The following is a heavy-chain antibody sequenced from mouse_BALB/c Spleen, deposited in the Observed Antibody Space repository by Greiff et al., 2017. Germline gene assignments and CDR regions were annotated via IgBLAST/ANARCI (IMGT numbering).Heavy chain of an antibody. CDR2: IYPSDSYT. J-gene: IGHJ3*01. Sequence: QVQLQHPGAELVRPGASVKLSCKASGYTFTSYWINWVKQRPGQGLEWIGNIYPSDSYTNYNQKFKDKATLTVDKSSSTAYMQLSSPTSEDSAVYYFTRNYGSSYGFAYWGQGTLVTVSA. D-gene: IGHD1-1*01. CDR1: GYTFTSYW. CDR3: TRNYGSSYGFAY. V-gene: IGHV1-69*02.